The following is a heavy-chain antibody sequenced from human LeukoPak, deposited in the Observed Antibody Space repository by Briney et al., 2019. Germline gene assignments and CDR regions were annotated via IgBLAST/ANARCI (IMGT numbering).Heavy chain of an antibody. CDR1: GGTFSSYA. CDR2: IIPILGIA. J-gene: IGHJ4*02. V-gene: IGHV1-69*04. D-gene: IGHD6-19*01. Sequence: SVKVSCKASGGTFSSYAISWVRQAPGQGLEWMGRIIPILGIANYAQKFQGRVTITADKSTSTAYMELSSLRSEDTAVYYCARDQGDWQWLRHWGQGTLVTVSS. CDR3: ARDQGDWQWLRH.